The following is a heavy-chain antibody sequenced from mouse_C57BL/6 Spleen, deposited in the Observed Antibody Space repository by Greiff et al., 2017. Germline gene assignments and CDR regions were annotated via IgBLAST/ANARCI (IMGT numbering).Heavy chain of an antibody. V-gene: IGHV1-26*01. CDR1: GYTFTDYY. CDR3: ARGGGDYFDY. CDR2: INPNNGGT. Sequence: VQLQQSGPELVKPGASVKISCKASGYTFTDYYMNWVKQSHGKSLEWIGDINPNNGGTSYNQKFKGKATLTVDKSSSTAYMELRSLTSEDSAVYYWARGGGDYFDYWGQGTTLTVSS. J-gene: IGHJ2*01.